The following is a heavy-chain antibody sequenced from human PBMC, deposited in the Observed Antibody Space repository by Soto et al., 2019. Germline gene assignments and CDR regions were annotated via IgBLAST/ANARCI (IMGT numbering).Heavy chain of an antibody. CDR3: GRGASGSYRLDY. D-gene: IGHD3-10*01. V-gene: IGHV3-74*01. Sequence: EVQLVESGGGLVQPGGSLRLSCAASGFTFSSYWMHWVRQAPGKGLVWVSRINSDGSSTNYADSVKGQFTISRDNAKNTLYLQMNSLRAEDTVVYYCGRGASGSYRLDYWGKGTLVTVSS. J-gene: IGHJ4*02. CDR1: GFTFSSYW. CDR2: INSDGSST.